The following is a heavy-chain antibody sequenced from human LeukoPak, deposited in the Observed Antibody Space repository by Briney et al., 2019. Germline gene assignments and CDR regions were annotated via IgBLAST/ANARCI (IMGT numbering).Heavy chain of an antibody. CDR2: IYYSGST. Sequence: PSETLSLTCTVSGGSISSSSYYWGWIRQPPGKGLEWIGSIYYSGSTYYNPSLKSRVTISVDTSKNQFPLKLSSVTAADTAVYYCARATPLVYYYYMDVWGKGTTVTVSS. CDR3: ARATPLVYYYYMDV. V-gene: IGHV4-39*01. J-gene: IGHJ6*03. CDR1: GGSISSSSYY.